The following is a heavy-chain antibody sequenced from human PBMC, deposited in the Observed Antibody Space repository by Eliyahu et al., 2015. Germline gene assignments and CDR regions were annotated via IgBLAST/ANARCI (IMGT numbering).Heavy chain of an antibody. J-gene: IGHJ4*02. CDR3: ATGRRSGYTGYALDY. V-gene: IGHV3-7*03. CDR1: GFTFSSYW. D-gene: IGHD5-12*01. CDR2: IKQDGSEK. Sequence: EVQLVESGGGLVQPGESRRLSCXASGFTFSSYWMNWVRQAPGKGLEWVANIKQDGSEKYYVDSVKGRFTISRDNAENSLFLQMNSLRAEDTAVYYCATGRRSGYTGYALDYWGQGTLVSVSS.